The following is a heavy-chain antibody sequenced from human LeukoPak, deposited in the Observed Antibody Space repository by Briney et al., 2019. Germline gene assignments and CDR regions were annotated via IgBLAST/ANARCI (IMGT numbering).Heavy chain of an antibody. CDR3: ARRVPAHGYYYYYMDV. V-gene: IGHV5-51*01. J-gene: IGHJ6*03. Sequence: GESLRISCKGSGYRFTSYWIGWVRQMPGKGLEWMGIIYPGDSDTRYSPSFQGQVTISADKSISTAYLQWSSLKASDTDMYYCARRVPAHGYYYYYMDVWGKGTTVTVSS. CDR1: GYRFTSYW. D-gene: IGHD2-2*01. CDR2: IYPGDSDT.